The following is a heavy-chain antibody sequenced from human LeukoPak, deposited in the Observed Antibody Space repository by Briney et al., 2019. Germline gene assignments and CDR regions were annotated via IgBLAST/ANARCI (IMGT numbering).Heavy chain of an antibody. Sequence: SETLSLTCTVSGGSVSSYYWSWIRQPPGKGREWIGYICFSGSTNYNPSLKSRVTISVDTSKNQFSLKLSSVTAAATAVYYCARHMGLGYTYFYPYFDYWGQGTLVTVSS. CDR3: ARHMGLGYTYFYPYFDY. V-gene: IGHV4-59*08. CDR1: GGSVSSYY. D-gene: IGHD1-1*01. J-gene: IGHJ4*01. CDR2: ICFSGST.